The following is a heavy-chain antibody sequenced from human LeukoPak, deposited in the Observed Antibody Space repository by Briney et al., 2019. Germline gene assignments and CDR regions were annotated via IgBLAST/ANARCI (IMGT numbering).Heavy chain of an antibody. CDR2: IKQDGSEK. CDR1: GFTFSNAW. CDR3: ARDRTEPHY. J-gene: IGHJ4*02. V-gene: IGHV3-7*01. D-gene: IGHD1-26*01. Sequence: PGGSLRLSCAASGFTFSNAWMSWVRQAPGKGLEWVANIKQDGSEKYYVDSVKGRFTISRDNAKNSLYLQMNSLRAEDTAVYYCARDRTEPHYWGQGTLVTVSS.